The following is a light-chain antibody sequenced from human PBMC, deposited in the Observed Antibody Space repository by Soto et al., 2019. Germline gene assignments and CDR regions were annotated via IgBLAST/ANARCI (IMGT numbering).Light chain of an antibody. CDR1: QSVSSY. CDR3: LQRSTWYT. V-gene: IGKV3-11*01. CDR2: DVS. Sequence: EIVLTQSPATLSLSPGERATLSCRASQSVSSYLAWYQQKPGQAPRLVIYDVSSRATGVPPRFSGSGSGTDFPLTISSLEPEDFAFYYCLQRSTWYTFGQGTKLEIK. J-gene: IGKJ2*01.